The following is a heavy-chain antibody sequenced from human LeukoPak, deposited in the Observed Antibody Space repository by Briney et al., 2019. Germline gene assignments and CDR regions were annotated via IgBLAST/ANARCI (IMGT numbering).Heavy chain of an antibody. V-gene: IGHV4-31*03. J-gene: IGHJ6*02. D-gene: IGHD3-10*01. Sequence: SETLSLTCTVSGGSISSGGYYWSWIRQHPGKGLEWIGYIYYSGSTYYNPSLKSRVTISVDTSKNQFSLKLSSVTAADTAVYYCARDGGFGDPTLYYGMDVWGQGTTVTVSS. CDR1: GGSISSGGYY. CDR2: IYYSGST. CDR3: ARDGGFGDPTLYYGMDV.